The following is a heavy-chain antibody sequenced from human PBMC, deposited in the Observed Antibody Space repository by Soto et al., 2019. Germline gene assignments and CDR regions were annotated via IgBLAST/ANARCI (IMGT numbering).Heavy chain of an antibody. CDR1: VFTFSSYG. CDR2: ISYDGSNK. V-gene: IGHV3-30*18. D-gene: IGHD6-19*01. Sequence: GGALRLCCAASVFTFSSYGMHWVRQAPGKGLEWVAVISYDGSNKYYADSVKGRFTISRDNSKNTLYLQMNSLRAEDTAVYYCAKVRGSSSYGMDVWGQGTTVTVSS. J-gene: IGHJ6*02. CDR3: AKVRGSSSYGMDV.